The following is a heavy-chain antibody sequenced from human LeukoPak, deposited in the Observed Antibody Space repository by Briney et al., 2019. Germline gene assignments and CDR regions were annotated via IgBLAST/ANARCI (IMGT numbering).Heavy chain of an antibody. J-gene: IGHJ4*02. D-gene: IGHD3-9*01. V-gene: IGHV5-51*01. CDR3: ARLPGADRYFDWSHRDFDY. CDR2: IFPADSDT. CDR1: GYIFTNYW. Sequence: GESLKISCKSSGYIFTNYWIAWVRQMPGKGLEWMGIIFPADSDTRYSPSFEGQVTISADKSMNTAYLQWSSLEPSDTAIYYCARLPGADRYFDWSHRDFDYWGQGTLVTVSS.